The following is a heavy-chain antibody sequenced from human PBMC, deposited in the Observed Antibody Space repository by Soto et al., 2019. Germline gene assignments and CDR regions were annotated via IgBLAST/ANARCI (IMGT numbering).Heavy chain of an antibody. D-gene: IGHD3-10*01. CDR2: ITSTSSTK. J-gene: IGHJ6*02. Sequence: LSLSCAASGFTFRSHTMNWVRQAPGKGLEWISYITSTSSTKNYADSVKGRFTISRDNANNSLYLQMNSLRDEDTAVYYCARRITMVRGPYYYYAMDVWGQGTTVTVSS. V-gene: IGHV3-48*02. CDR3: ARRITMVRGPYYYYAMDV. CDR1: GFTFRSHT.